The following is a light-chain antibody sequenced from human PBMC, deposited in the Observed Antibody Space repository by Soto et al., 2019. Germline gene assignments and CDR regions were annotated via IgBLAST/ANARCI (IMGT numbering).Light chain of an antibody. V-gene: IGKV3-15*01. CDR1: QIISNN. Sequence: EIVVTQSPATLSVSPGERATLFCMASQIISNNLAWYQQKPGRAPRLFIYDAYTRATGIPDRFSGSGYGTEFTLTISSLQSEDFAVYYCHQYNSWPLTFGGGTKGDIK. CDR3: HQYNSWPLT. J-gene: IGKJ4*01. CDR2: DAY.